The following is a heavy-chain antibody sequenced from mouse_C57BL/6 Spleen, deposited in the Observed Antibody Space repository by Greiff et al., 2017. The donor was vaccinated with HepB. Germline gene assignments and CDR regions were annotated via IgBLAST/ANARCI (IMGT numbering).Heavy chain of an antibody. D-gene: IGHD2-3*01. CDR2: INPYNGGT. V-gene: IGHV1-19*01. Sequence: EVKLMESGPVLVKPGASVKMSCKASGYTFTDYYMNWVKQSHGKSLEWIGVINPYNGGTSYNQKFKGKATLTVDKSSSTAYMELNSLTSEDSAVYYCASGDDFDVWGTGTTVTVSS. CDR1: GYTFTDYY. CDR3: ASGDDFDV. J-gene: IGHJ1*03.